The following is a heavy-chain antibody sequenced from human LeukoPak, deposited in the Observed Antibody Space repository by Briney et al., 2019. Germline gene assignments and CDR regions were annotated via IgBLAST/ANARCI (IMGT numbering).Heavy chain of an antibody. CDR2: IRYDETNT. CDR3: ARDLNKGARGDY. Sequence: PGRSLRLSCAASGFSFSTCGMHWVRQAPGKGLEWVALIRYDETNTYYADSVKGRFTISRDNSKNTLYLQMSSLRAEDTAVYYCARDLNKGARGDYWGQGTLVTVSS. V-gene: IGHV3-33*01. CDR1: GFSFSTCG. J-gene: IGHJ4*02. D-gene: IGHD2/OR15-2a*01.